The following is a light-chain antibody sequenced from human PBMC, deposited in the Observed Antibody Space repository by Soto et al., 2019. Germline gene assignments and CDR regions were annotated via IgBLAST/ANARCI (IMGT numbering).Light chain of an antibody. CDR2: GAS. Sequence: EIVMTQSPATLSVSPGERATLSYRASQSVSSNLAWYQQKPGQAPRLLIYGASTRATGIPARFSGSGSGTEFTLTISSLQSEDFAVYYCQQYNNWLRTFGQGTKWIS. J-gene: IGKJ1*01. V-gene: IGKV3-15*01. CDR1: QSVSSN. CDR3: QQYNNWLRT.